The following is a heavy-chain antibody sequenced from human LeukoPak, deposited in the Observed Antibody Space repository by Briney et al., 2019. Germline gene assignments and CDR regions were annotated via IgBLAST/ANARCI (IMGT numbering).Heavy chain of an antibody. J-gene: IGHJ5*02. D-gene: IGHD3-3*01. V-gene: IGHV3-30*02. CDR1: GFTFSSYG. CDR2: IRYDGSNK. CDR3: ATFPTIFGVVLPADWFDP. Sequence: GGSLRLSCAASGFTFSSYGMHWVRQAPGKGLEWVAFIRYDGSNKYYADSVKVRFTISRDNSKNTLYLQMNSLRAEDTAVYYCATFPTIFGVVLPADWFDPWGQGTLVTVSS.